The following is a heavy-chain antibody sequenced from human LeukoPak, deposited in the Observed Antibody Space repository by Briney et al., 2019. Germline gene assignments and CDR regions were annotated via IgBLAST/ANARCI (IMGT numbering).Heavy chain of an antibody. D-gene: IGHD5-18*01. CDR1: GYTFSSYG. Sequence: AASVKVSCKASGYTFSSYGISWVRQAPGQGLEWMGWISAYDGNTNYAQKLQGRVTMTTDTSTSTAYMELRSLRSDDTAVYYCARAVRGYSYAYLPYWGQGTLVTVSP. J-gene: IGHJ4*02. CDR2: ISAYDGNT. V-gene: IGHV1-18*01. CDR3: ARAVRGYSYAYLPY.